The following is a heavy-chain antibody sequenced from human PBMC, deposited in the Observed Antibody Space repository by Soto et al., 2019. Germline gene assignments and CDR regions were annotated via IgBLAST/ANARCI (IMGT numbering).Heavy chain of an antibody. Sequence: PGGSLRLSCAASGFTFSSYGMHWVRQAPGKGLEWVAVIWYDGSNKYYADSVKGRFTISRDNSKNTLYLQMNNLRAEDTAVYYCARDRMTIFGIIIINGMDVWGQGTTVTVSS. V-gene: IGHV3-33*01. D-gene: IGHD3-3*01. J-gene: IGHJ6*02. CDR3: ARDRMTIFGIIIINGMDV. CDR2: IWYDGSNK. CDR1: GFTFSSYG.